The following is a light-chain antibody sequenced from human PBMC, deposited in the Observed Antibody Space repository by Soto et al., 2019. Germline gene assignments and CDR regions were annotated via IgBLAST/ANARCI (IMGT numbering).Light chain of an antibody. Sequence: TQSPVILSVSPGERATVSCRASQSLNSNLAWYQQKPGQAPRLLIIGASERVTTIPARFSGSGSTTDFTLTISSLEPEDFAVYYCHQRGNGPPWTFGQGTKVDIK. CDR3: HQRGNGPPWT. V-gene: IGKV3-11*01. CDR1: QSLNSN. CDR2: GAS. J-gene: IGKJ1*01.